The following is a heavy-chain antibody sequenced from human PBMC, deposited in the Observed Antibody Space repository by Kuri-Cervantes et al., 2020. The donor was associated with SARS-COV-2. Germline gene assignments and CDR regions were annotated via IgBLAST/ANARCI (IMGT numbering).Heavy chain of an antibody. V-gene: IGHV4-34*01. CDR2: INHSGST. D-gene: IGHD2-15*01. CDR3: ASVKYIDYYYYMDV. Sequence: GSLRLSCAVYGGSFSGYYWSWIRQPPGKGLEWIGEINHSGSTNYNPSLKSRVTILVDKSKNQFSLKLSSVTAADTAVYYCASVKYIDYYYYMDVWGKGTTVTVSS. CDR1: GGSFSGYY. J-gene: IGHJ6*03.